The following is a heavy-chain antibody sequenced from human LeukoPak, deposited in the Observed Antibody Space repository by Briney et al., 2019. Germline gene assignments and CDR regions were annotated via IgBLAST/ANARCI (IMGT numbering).Heavy chain of an antibody. CDR3: VKDHGWLLYS. D-gene: IGHD3-9*01. V-gene: IGHV3-30*02. CDR1: GFTFSSYG. Sequence: GGSLRLSCAAPGFTFSSYGMHWVRQAPGKGLEWVAFIRYDGSNKYYADSVKGRFTISRDNSKNTLYLQMNSLRADDTAVYYCVKDHGWLLYSWGQGTLVTVSS. CDR2: IRYDGSNK. J-gene: IGHJ4*02.